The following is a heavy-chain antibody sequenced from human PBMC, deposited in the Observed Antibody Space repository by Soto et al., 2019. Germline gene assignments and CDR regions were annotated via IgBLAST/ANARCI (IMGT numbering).Heavy chain of an antibody. CDR1: GGTFSSYA. J-gene: IGHJ5*02. CDR2: IIPIFGTA. CDR3: ARVNYYDSSGYPNWFDP. D-gene: IGHD3-22*01. Sequence: ASVKVSCTASGGTFSSYAISWVRQAPGQGLEWMGGIIPIFGTANYAQKFQGRVTITADESTSTAYMELSSLRSEDTAVYYCARVNYYDSSGYPNWFDPWGQGTLVTVS. V-gene: IGHV1-69*13.